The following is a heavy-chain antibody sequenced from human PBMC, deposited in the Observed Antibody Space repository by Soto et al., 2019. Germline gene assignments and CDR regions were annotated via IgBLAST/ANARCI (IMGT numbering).Heavy chain of an antibody. J-gene: IGHJ5*02. CDR2: ISSNSAYI. Sequence: EVQLVESGGGLVKPGGSLRLSCAASGFTFRSFTMNWVRQAPGKGLEWVSTISSNSAYIYYTDALRGRFTISRDNAKNPLHLQMNRLRAEDTAVYYCTRDASRDSSARGWFDPWGPGALVTVSS. D-gene: IGHD6-13*01. CDR3: TRDASRDSSARGWFDP. V-gene: IGHV3-21*02. CDR1: GFTFRSFT.